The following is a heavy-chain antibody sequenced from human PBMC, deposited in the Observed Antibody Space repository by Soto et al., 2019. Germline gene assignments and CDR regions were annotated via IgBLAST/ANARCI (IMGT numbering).Heavy chain of an antibody. CDR2: ISDGGDLT. CDR3: ARRVIGSSRAFDI. Sequence: GGSLRLARAASGLTVKSHAMSWVRKDPEKGLEWVAGISDGGDLTYNADSVRGRFTISRDNSRNTLYLQMNSLRAEDTAVYYCARRVIGSSRAFDICGQGTMVTVSS. CDR1: GLTVKSHA. D-gene: IGHD3-10*01. V-gene: IGHV3-23*01. J-gene: IGHJ3*02.